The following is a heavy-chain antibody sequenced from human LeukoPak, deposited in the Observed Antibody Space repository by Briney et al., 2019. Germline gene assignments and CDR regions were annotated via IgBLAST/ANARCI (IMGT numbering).Heavy chain of an antibody. D-gene: IGHD2-15*01. CDR3: ARRNQRLDPTPLDI. CDR2: IYPGDSDT. CDR1: GYSFTSYC. V-gene: IGHV5-51*01. Sequence: GESLQISGKGSGYSFTSYCIGWVRQMPGKGLEWMGIIYPGDSDTRYSPSFQGQVTISADKSVTTAYLQWGSLKASDTAIYYCARRNQRLDPTPLDIWGQGTMVIVSS. J-gene: IGHJ3*02.